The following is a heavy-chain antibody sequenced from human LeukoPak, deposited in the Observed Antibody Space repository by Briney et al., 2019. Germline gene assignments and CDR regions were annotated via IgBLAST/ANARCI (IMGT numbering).Heavy chain of an antibody. J-gene: IGHJ3*02. V-gene: IGHV3-9*01. CDR3: AKDDAFDI. Sequence: GGSLRLSCAASGFTFDDYPMLWVRQAPGKGLEWVSSISRNRGSIAYADSVKGRFTISRDNAKNSLYLQMKSLRAEDTALYYCAKDDAFDIWGQGTMVTVSS. CDR1: GFTFDDYP. CDR2: ISRNRGSI.